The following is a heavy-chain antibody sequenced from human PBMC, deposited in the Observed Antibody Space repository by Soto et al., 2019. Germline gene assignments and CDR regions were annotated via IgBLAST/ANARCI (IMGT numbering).Heavy chain of an antibody. J-gene: IGHJ4*02. CDR1: GLSYSNYG. CDR2: ISTDGRDK. D-gene: IGHD4-17*01. Sequence: QVQLVESGGGVVQPGRSLRLSCAASGLSYSNYGMHWVRQAPGKGLEWVAIISTDGRDKYYVDSVKGRFTISRDNSENTLYLQMNSLREEDTAVYYCAKGVPIYGEGPDHWGQGTLVTVST. CDR3: AKGVPIYGEGPDH. V-gene: IGHV3-30*18.